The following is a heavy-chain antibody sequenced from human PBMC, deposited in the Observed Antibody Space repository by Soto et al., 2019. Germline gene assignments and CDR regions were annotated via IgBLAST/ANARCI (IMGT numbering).Heavy chain of an antibody. CDR3: AKATRGGAATLIRDY. V-gene: IGHV3-23*01. D-gene: IGHD6-13*01. J-gene: IGHJ4*02. CDR2: ISGSGGST. Sequence: VQLLESRGGLVQPGGSLRLSCAAAGFTFSIYAMSWVRQAPGKGLEWVSAISGSGGSTYYADSVKGLFTISRDNSKNTLYLQMNSLRADDTAVYYCAKATRGGAATLIRDYWGQGTLVTVSS. CDR1: GFTFSIYA.